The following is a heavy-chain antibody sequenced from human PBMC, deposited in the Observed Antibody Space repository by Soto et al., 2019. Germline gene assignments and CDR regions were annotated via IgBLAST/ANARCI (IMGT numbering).Heavy chain of an antibody. CDR2: ISSNGGST. V-gene: IGHV3-64*01. CDR3: ARGPGYYFDY. CDR1: GFTFSSYA. J-gene: IGHJ4*02. Sequence: EVQLVESGGGLVQPGGSLRLSCAASGFTFSSYAMHWVRQAPGKGLEYVSAISSNGGSTYYANSVKGRFTISRDNSLNTLYLQMGSLRAEDMAVYYCARGPGYYFDYWGQGTLVTVSS.